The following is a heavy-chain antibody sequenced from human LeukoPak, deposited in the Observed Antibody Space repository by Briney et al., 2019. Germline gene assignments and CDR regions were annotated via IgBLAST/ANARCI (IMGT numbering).Heavy chain of an antibody. Sequence: GGSLRLSCAASGFTFSSYAMHWVRQAPGKGLEWVSSISSSSSYLYYADSVKGRFTIPRDNAKNSLYLQMNSLRAEDTAVYYCARYCSGGSCYGRWFDPWGQGTLVTVSS. CDR1: GFTFSSYA. J-gene: IGHJ5*02. V-gene: IGHV3-21*01. CDR2: ISSSSSYL. CDR3: ARYCSGGSCYGRWFDP. D-gene: IGHD2-15*01.